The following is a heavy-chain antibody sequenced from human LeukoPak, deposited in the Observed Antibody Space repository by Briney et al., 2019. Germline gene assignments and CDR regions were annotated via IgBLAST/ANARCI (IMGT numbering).Heavy chain of an antibody. Sequence: PSETLSLTCTVSGGSISSSSYYWGWIRQPPGKGLEWIGSIYYSGSTYYNPSLKSRVTISVDTSKNQFSLKLSSVTAADTAVYYCARGSSRNYDFWSGYYFGWFDPWGQGTLVTVSS. CDR3: ARGSSRNYDFWSGYYFGWFDP. J-gene: IGHJ5*02. CDR2: IYYSGST. V-gene: IGHV4-39*01. CDR1: GGSISSSSYY. D-gene: IGHD3-3*01.